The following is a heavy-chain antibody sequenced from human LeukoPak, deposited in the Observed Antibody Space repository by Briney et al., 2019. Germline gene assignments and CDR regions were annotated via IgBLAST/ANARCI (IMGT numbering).Heavy chain of an antibody. CDR2: VSGGGGGT. V-gene: IGHV3-23*01. CDR3: AKAVEGGDYYSDMGV. Sequence: PGGSLRLSCAAAGFTFNSFGMNWVRQAAGKGLEWVSVVSGGGGGTYYADSVKGRFTISRDNSRNTLTLQMNSLRLEDTAVYYCAKAVEGGDYYSDMGVWGQGTTVAVSS. D-gene: IGHD4-23*01. CDR1: GFTFNSFG. J-gene: IGHJ6*02.